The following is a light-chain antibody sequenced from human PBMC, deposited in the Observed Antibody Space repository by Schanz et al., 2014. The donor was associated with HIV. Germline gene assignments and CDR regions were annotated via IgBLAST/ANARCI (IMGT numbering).Light chain of an antibody. Sequence: HSALTQPASVSGSPGQSITISCTGTSTDVGSNGHVSWYQQHPGKAPKLLIYDVNNRPSGISDRFSGSKSGNTASLTISGLQAEDEADYYCSSYTTITTRVFGGGTKLTVL. J-gene: IGLJ3*02. CDR2: DVN. CDR3: SSYTTITTRV. CDR1: STDVGSNGH. V-gene: IGLV2-14*03.